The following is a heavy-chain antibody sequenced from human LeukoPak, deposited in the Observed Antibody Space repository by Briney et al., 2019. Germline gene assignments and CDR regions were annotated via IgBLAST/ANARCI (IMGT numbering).Heavy chain of an antibody. Sequence: SVKVSCKASGGTFSSYAISWVRQAPGQGLEWMGGIIPIFGTANYAQKFQGRVTITTGESTSTAYMELSSLRSEDTAVYYCAPHDYSNYVLDYWGQGTLVTVSS. CDR3: APHDYSNYVLDY. D-gene: IGHD4-11*01. J-gene: IGHJ4*02. CDR2: IIPIFGTA. V-gene: IGHV1-69*05. CDR1: GGTFSSYA.